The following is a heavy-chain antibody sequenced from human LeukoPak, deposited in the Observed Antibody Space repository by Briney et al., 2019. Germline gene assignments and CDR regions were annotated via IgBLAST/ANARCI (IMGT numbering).Heavy chain of an antibody. V-gene: IGHV3-21*01. CDR2: ISSSSNYI. CDR1: GFTFSSYS. Sequence: GGSLRLSCAASGFTFSSYSMNWVRQAPGRGLEWVSSISSSSNYIYYVDSVKGRFTISRDNAKNSLFLQMNSLRAEDTAVYFYARSKPWGYCSGGSRYPTYYYYYYMDVWGKGTTVTVSS. D-gene: IGHD2-15*01. CDR3: ARSKPWGYCSGGSRYPTYYYYYYMDV. J-gene: IGHJ6*03.